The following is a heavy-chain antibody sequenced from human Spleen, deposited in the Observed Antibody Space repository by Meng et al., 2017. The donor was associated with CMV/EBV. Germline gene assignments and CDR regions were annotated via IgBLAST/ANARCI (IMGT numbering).Heavy chain of an antibody. CDR3: ARDGGGEDFWTDYYQYYAMDV. CDR1: GYTFTGYY. J-gene: IGHJ6*02. CDR2: INPNSGGT. D-gene: IGHD3/OR15-3a*01. Sequence: ASVKVSCKASGYTFTGYYMHWVRQAPGQGLEWMGWINPNSGGTNYAQKFQGRVTMTRDTSISTVSMELSSLRSDDTAVYYCARDGGGEDFWTDYYQYYAMDVWGQGTTVTVSS. V-gene: IGHV1-2*02.